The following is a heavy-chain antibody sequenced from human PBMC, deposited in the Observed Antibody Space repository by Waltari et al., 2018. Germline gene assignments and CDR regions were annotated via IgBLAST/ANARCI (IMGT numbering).Heavy chain of an antibody. CDR1: GYTFTSYA. V-gene: IGHV1-3*01. J-gene: IGHJ4*02. Sequence: QVQLVQSGAEVKKPGASVKVSCKASGYTFTSYAMHWVRQAPGQRLEWMGWINAGNGNTKNSQKVQGRVTITRDTSASTAYMELSSLRSEDTAVYYCARTMAAAGTGYDYWGQGTLVTVSS. D-gene: IGHD6-13*01. CDR3: ARTMAAAGTGYDY. CDR2: INAGNGNT.